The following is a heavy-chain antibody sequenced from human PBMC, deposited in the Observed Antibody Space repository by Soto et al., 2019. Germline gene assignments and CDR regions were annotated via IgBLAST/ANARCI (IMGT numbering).Heavy chain of an antibody. D-gene: IGHD6-19*01. CDR2: IYPDDSDT. CDR3: ARDGRSSYSSGWYYFDY. V-gene: IGHV5-51*01. CDR1: GYSFSNFW. J-gene: IGHJ4*02. Sequence: PGESLKISCQASGYSFSNFWIAWVRQMPGEGLEWLGIIYPDDSDTRYSPSFLGQVTISADKSIKTTYLQWSSLKASDTAVYYCARDGRSSYSSGWYYFDYWGQGTLVTVSS.